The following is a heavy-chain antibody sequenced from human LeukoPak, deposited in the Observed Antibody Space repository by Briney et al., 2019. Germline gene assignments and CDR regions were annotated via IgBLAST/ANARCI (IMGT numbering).Heavy chain of an antibody. V-gene: IGHV1-18*01. CDR1: GYTFTSYG. J-gene: IGHJ6*02. CDR3: ARVGSGSYYYYGMDV. D-gene: IGHD1-26*01. Sequence: ASVTVSCTASGYTFTSYGITWVRQPPAQGHEWMGWSSAYNGNTNYAQKLQGTVTMTTDTSTSTAYMELRSLRSDDTAVYYCARVGSGSYYYYGMDVWGQGTTVTVSS. CDR2: SSAYNGNT.